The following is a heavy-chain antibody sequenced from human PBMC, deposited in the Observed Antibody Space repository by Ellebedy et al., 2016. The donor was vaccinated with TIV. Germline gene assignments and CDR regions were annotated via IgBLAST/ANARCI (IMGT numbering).Heavy chain of an antibody. CDR3: ARGGKTRNWALDY. CDR2: IYYSGST. J-gene: IGHJ4*02. D-gene: IGHD7-27*01. CDR1: GGSISSGGHY. Sequence: MPSETLSLTCTVSGGSISSGGHYWSWIRQHPGKGLEWIGYIYYSGSTNYKPSLKSRVTISVDTSKNKFSLKLNSVTAADTAVYYCARGGKTRNWALDYWGQGTQVTVSS. V-gene: IGHV4-31*03.